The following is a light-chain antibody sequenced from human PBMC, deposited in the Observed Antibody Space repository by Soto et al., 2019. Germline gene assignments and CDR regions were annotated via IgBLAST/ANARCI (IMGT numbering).Light chain of an antibody. Sequence: QSVLTQPASVSGSPGQSITISCTGSSSDVGGYNYVSWYQQHPGKAPKLMIYDVSNWPSGVPDRFSGSKSGNTASLTISGLQAEDEADYYCCSYAGSNTWVFGGGTKLTVL. V-gene: IGLV2-11*01. CDR3: CSYAGSNTWV. CDR2: DVS. J-gene: IGLJ3*02. CDR1: SSDVGGYNY.